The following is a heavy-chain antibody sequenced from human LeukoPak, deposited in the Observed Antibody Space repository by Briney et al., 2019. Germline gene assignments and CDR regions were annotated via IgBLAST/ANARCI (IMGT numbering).Heavy chain of an antibody. J-gene: IGHJ4*02. V-gene: IGHV3-11*01. CDR1: GFTFSDYY. CDR3: ARMGYYYDSSGYYFGY. Sequence: GGSLRLSCAASGFTFSDYYMSWIRQAPGKGLEWVSYISSSGSTIYYADSVKGRFTISRDNAKNSLYLQMNSLRAEDTAVYHCARMGYYYDSSGYYFGYWGQGTLVTVSS. CDR2: ISSSGSTI. D-gene: IGHD3-22*01.